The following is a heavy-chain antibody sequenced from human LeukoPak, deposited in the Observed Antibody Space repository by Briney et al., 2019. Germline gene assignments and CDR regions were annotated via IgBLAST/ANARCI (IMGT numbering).Heavy chain of an antibody. D-gene: IGHD1-20*01. Sequence: GGSLKLSCAASGFMFANYAITWVRQAPGKGLEWVASISSSGGSTFYADSVKGRFTISRDNSKNTLYLDMINLSAEDTALYFCAKAQRGLNCNDRNDYWGQGTLVTVSA. CDR1: GFMFANYA. CDR3: AKAQRGLNCNDRNDY. CDR2: ISSSGGST. V-gene: IGHV3-23*01. J-gene: IGHJ4*02.